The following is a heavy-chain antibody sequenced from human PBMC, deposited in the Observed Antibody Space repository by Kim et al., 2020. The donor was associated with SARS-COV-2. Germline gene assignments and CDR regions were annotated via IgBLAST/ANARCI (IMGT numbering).Heavy chain of an antibody. J-gene: IGHJ3*02. Sequence: GGSLRLSCAASGFIFSGSAMHWVRQAPGKGLEWVGYISSKSNTYSTAYAASVKGRFTISRDNSKTTTYLKMNSLKTEDTDVYYFTRVSGTTLAFWDAFD. CDR1: GFIFSGSA. CDR3: TRVSGTTLAFWDAFD. D-gene: IGHD1-1*01. CDR2: ISSKSNTYST. V-gene: IGHV3-73*01.